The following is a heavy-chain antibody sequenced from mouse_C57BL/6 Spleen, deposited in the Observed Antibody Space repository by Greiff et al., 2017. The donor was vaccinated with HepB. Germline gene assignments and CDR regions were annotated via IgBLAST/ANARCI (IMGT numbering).Heavy chain of an antibody. CDR1: GYTFTDYY. Sequence: VQLQQSGAELVKPGASVKISCKASGYTFTDYYINWVKQRPGQGLEWIGKIGPGSGSTYYNEKFKGKATLTADKSSSTAYMQLSSLTSEDSAVYFCASPNYYGSSYHYFDYWGQGTTLTVSS. J-gene: IGHJ2*01. CDR3: ASPNYYGSSYHYFDY. V-gene: IGHV1-77*01. D-gene: IGHD1-1*01. CDR2: IGPGSGST.